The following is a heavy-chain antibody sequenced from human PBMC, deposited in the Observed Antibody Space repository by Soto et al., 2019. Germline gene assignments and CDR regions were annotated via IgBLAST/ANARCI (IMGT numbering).Heavy chain of an antibody. Sequence: SETLSLTCAVSGGSISSGGYSWSWIRQPPGKGPEWIGYIYHSGSTYYNPSLKSRVTISVDRSKNQFSLKLSSVTAADTAVYYCARATTVTTDNWFDPWGQGTLVTVSS. D-gene: IGHD4-17*01. J-gene: IGHJ5*02. CDR2: IYHSGST. V-gene: IGHV4-30-2*01. CDR3: ARATTVTTDNWFDP. CDR1: GGSISSGGYS.